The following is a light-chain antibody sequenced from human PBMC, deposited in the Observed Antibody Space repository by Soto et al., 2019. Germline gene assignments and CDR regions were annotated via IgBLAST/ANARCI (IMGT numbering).Light chain of an antibody. Sequence: DIQMTQSPSSLSASVGDRVTITCRASQSISSYLNWYQQKPGKAPKLLIYAASSLQSGVPSRFSGSGSGTHFTITISSLQPEDFATYFCQQSYSTPRTFGQGTKVEIK. CDR1: QSISSY. J-gene: IGKJ1*01. CDR3: QQSYSTPRT. V-gene: IGKV1-39*01. CDR2: AAS.